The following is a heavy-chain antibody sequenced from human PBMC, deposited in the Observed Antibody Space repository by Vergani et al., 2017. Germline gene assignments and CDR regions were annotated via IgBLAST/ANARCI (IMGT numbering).Heavy chain of an antibody. CDR2: ISSSSSYI. V-gene: IGHV3-21*01. CDR1: GFTFSSYS. D-gene: IGHD3-3*01. Sequence: EVQLVESGGGLVKPGGSLRLSCAASGFTFSSYSMNWVRQAPGKGLEWVSSISSSSSYIYYADSVKGRFTISRDNAKNSLYLQMNSLRAEDTAVYYCARIRGDLYEFGEYYYYYYYMDVWGKGTTVTVSS. CDR3: ARIRGDLYEFGEYYYYYYYMDV. J-gene: IGHJ6*03.